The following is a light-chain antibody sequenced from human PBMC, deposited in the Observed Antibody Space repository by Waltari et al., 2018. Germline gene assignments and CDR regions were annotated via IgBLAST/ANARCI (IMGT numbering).Light chain of an antibody. J-gene: IGKJ2*01. CDR1: QDICNY. V-gene: IGKV1-33*01. CDR2: DPS. Sequence: IPMTQSPSSLSSSGGGKVTNTCQASQDICNYFNWYQQKPGKAPKLLIYDPSHLETGGPSRFSGSGSGTDFTFTIGSLQPEDNATYYCQQYDNLTYTFGQGTKLEIK. CDR3: QQYDNLTYT.